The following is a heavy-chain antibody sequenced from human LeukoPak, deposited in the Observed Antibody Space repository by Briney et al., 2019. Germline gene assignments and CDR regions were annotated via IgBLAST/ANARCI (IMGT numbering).Heavy chain of an antibody. Sequence: GGSLRLSCAASGFTFSSYAMSWVRQAPGKGLEWVSAISGSGGSTYYADSVKGRFTISRDNSKSMLYLQVDSLRADDTAVYYCAKDPGQSVRGYYMELWGKGTTVTVSS. D-gene: IGHD3-10*01. CDR1: GFTFSSYA. J-gene: IGHJ6*03. V-gene: IGHV3-23*01. CDR3: AKDPGQSVRGYYMEL. CDR2: ISGSGGST.